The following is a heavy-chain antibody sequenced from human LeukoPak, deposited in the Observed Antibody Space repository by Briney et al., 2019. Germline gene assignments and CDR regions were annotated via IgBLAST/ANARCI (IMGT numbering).Heavy chain of an antibody. J-gene: IGHJ5*02. CDR1: GFTFSDYY. CDR3: ARDRAVVVPAAISDGGWFDP. Sequence: GGSLRLSCAASGFTFSDYYMSWLRQAPGKGLEWVSYISSSGSTIYYADSVKGRFTISRDNAKNSLYLQMNSLRAEDTAVYYCARDRAVVVPAAISDGGWFDPWGQGTLVTVSS. CDR2: ISSSGSTI. D-gene: IGHD2-2*02. V-gene: IGHV3-11*01.